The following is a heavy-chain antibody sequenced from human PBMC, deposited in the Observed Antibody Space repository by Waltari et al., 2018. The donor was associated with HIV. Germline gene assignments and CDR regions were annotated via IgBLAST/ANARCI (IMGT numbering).Heavy chain of an antibody. CDR3: ARLDLRGGWRVGMDV. CDR2: IYYSGST. D-gene: IGHD6-19*01. J-gene: IGHJ6*02. V-gene: IGHV4-59*08. CDR1: GGSISTYY. Sequence: QVQLQESGPGLVKPSETLSLTCTVSGGSISTYYWSWIRQPPGKGLEWIGYIYYSGSTNDNPSLKSRVTISVDTSKNQVSLKLSSVTAADTAVYYCARLDLRGGWRVGMDVWGQGTTVTVSS.